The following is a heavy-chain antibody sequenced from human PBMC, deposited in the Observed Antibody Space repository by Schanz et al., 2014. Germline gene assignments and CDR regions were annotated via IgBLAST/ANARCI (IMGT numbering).Heavy chain of an antibody. V-gene: IGHV3-33*08. CDR1: GFTLSSYG. D-gene: IGHD3-10*01. CDR2: INSDGTKR. CDR3: ARWFLIRGVILDS. J-gene: IGHJ4*02. Sequence: VQLLESGGGLVEPGGSLRLSCAASGFTLSSYGMHWVRQAPGKGLEWVAFINSDGTKRFYADSVKSRFTISRDNSRNTLYLQMNSLRADDTAMYYCARWFLIRGVILDSWGQGTLVTVSS.